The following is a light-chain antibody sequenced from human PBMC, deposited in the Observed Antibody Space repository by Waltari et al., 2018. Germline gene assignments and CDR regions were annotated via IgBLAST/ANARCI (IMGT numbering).Light chain of an antibody. CDR1: QKIKSW. CDR3: QQYDSYRLYT. CDR2: RAS. J-gene: IGKJ2*01. V-gene: IGKV1-5*03. Sequence: CRASQKIKSWLAWYQQKPGKAPKLLIYRASNLDGGVPSRFSGSGSGTDFTLTISGLQPDDSAVYYCQQYDSYRLYTFGQGTRLQIK.